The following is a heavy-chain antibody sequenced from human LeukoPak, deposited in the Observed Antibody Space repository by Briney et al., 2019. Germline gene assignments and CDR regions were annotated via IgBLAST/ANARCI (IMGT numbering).Heavy chain of an antibody. CDR2: INDSGST. D-gene: IGHD1-7*01. CDR3: ARELELRN. V-gene: IGHV4-34*01. J-gene: IGHJ1*01. Sequence: SETLSLTCAVYGGSFSGYYWSWIRQPPGKGLEWIGEINDSGSTNYNPSLKSRVTISPVTSKNQFSLKLSSVTAADTAVYYCARELELRNWGQGTLVTVSS. CDR1: GGSFSGYY.